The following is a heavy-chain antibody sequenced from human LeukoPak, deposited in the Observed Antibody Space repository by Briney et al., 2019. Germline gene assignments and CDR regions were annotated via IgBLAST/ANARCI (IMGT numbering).Heavy chain of an antibody. CDR2: ISYSGTT. CDR1: SGSISSSPYY. V-gene: IGHV4-39*01. Sequence: TSETLSLTCTVSSGSISSSPYYWGWIRQSPGKGLEWIGSISYSGTTYYNPSLKSRVTISVDTSKNQFSLKLNSVTAADTAVYYCAANSADYNTLGSSYKVWGQGTLVTVSS. CDR3: AANSADYNTLGSSYKV. J-gene: IGHJ4*02. D-gene: IGHD3-10*01.